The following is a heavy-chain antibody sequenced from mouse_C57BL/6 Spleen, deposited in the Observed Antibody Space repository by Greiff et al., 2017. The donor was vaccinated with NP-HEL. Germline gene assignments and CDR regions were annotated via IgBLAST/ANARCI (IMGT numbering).Heavy chain of an antibody. Sequence: EVKVVESEGGLVQPGSSMKLSCTASGFTFSDYYMAWVRQVPEKGLEWVANINYDGSSTYYLDSLKSRFIISRDNAKNILYLQMSSLKSEDTATYYCARAKSPYGSENAMDYWGQGTSVTVSS. J-gene: IGHJ4*01. CDR3: ARAKSPYGSENAMDY. CDR1: GFTFSDYY. D-gene: IGHD1-1*01. V-gene: IGHV5-16*01. CDR2: INYDGSST.